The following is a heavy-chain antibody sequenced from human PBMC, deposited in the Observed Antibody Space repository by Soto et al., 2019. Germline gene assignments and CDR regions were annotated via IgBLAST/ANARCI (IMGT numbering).Heavy chain of an antibody. CDR1: GFTFTRYS. J-gene: IGHJ4*02. CDR3: ARESEDLTSNFDY. V-gene: IGHV3-21*06. Sequence: EVQLVESGGGLVKPGGSLRLSCAASGFTFTRYSMNWVRQAPGKGLEWVSSISSTTHYIYYADSMRGRFTISRDNAKNAVYLEMNSLRVEDTAVYYCARESEDLTSNFDYWGQGTLVTVSS. CDR2: ISSTTHYI.